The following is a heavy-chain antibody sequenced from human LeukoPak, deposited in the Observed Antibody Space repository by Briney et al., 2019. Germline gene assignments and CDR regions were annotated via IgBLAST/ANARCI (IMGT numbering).Heavy chain of an antibody. CDR3: AKEYVNYGDYVPYFDY. J-gene: IGHJ4*02. D-gene: IGHD4-17*01. V-gene: IGHV3-23*01. Sequence: GGSLRPSCAASGFTFGSYAMSWVRQAPGKGLEWVSAISGSGGSTYYADSVKGRFTISRDNSKNTLYLQMNSLRAEDTAVYYCAKEYVNYGDYVPYFDYWGQGTLVTVSS. CDR2: ISGSGGST. CDR1: GFTFGSYA.